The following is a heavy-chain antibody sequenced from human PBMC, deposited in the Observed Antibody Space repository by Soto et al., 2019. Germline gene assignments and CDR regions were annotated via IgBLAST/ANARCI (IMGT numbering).Heavy chain of an antibody. Sequence: EVQLVESGGGLVQPGGSLRLSCAASGFDASSNYMSWVRQAPGKGLEWVSLIYSGGTTYYADSVKGRFTISRHSSKNTLYVQMNSLRVEDTAVYYCAGRTYGWGQGTMVTVSA. CDR3: AGRTYG. V-gene: IGHV3-53*04. D-gene: IGHD4-17*01. CDR2: IYSGGTT. J-gene: IGHJ3*01. CDR1: GFDASSNY.